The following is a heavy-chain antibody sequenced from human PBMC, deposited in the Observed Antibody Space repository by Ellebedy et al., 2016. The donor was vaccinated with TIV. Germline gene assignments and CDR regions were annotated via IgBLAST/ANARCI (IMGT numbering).Heavy chain of an antibody. CDR3: TRHAVDDYGDYDLDY. J-gene: IGHJ4*02. D-gene: IGHD4-17*01. CDR2: IRSRTNSYAT. V-gene: IGHV3-73*01. Sequence: GESLKISXAASGFTFSGSAIHWVRQASGKGLEWVGRIRSRTNSYATAYAASVKGRFTISRDDSKNTAYLQMNSLKTEDTAVYYCTRHAVDDYGDYDLDYWGQGTLVTVSS. CDR1: GFTFSGSA.